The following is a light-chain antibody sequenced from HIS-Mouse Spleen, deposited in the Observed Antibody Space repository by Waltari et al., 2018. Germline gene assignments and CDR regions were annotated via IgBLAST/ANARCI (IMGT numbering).Light chain of an antibody. CDR2: YVS. CDR3: SSYTSSSTRV. Sequence: QSALTQPASVSGSPGQSITISCTGTSSDVGGYNYVSWYQQHPGKAPKLMIYYVSNRPSGVSNPFSGSKSGNTASLTISGLQAEDEADYYCSSYTSSSTRVFGGGTKLTVL. J-gene: IGLJ3*02. V-gene: IGLV2-14*03. CDR1: SSDVGGYNY.